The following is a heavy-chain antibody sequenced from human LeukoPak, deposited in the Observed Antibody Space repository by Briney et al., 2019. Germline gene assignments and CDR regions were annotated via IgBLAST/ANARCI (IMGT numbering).Heavy chain of an antibody. V-gene: IGHV3-23*01. CDR1: GFTFSSYA. Sequence: GGSLRLSCAGSGFTFSSYAMNWVRQAPGKGLEWVSAISGSGGRTYYADSVKGRFTISIDNSKNTLYLQMNSLRAEDTAVYYCAKSPTYYYDSSAKRYFDLWGRGTLVTVSS. J-gene: IGHJ2*01. CDR3: AKSPTYYYDSSAKRYFDL. D-gene: IGHD3-22*01. CDR2: ISGSGGRT.